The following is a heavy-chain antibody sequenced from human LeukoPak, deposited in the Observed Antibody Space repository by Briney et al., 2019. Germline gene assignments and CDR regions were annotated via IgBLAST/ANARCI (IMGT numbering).Heavy chain of an antibody. J-gene: IGHJ3*02. V-gene: IGHV3-30*18. Sequence: GGSLRLSCAASGFTFSSYGMHWVRQAPGKGLEWVAVISYDGSNKYYADSVKGRFTISRDNSKNTLYLQMNSLRAEDTAVYYCAKALFAAPLRFLEWLLDAFDIWGQGTMVTVSS. CDR1: GFTFSSYG. D-gene: IGHD3-3*01. CDR3: AKALFAAPLRFLEWLLDAFDI. CDR2: ISYDGSNK.